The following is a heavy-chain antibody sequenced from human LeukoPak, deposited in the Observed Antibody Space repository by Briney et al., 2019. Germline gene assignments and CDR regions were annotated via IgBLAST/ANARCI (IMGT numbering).Heavy chain of an antibody. J-gene: IGHJ6*02. CDR1: GFTFSSYA. CDR3: ARGAFKQQLYGMDV. V-gene: IGHV3-23*01. Sequence: GGSLRLSCAASGFTFSSYAMSWVRQAPGKGLEWVSAISGSGGSTYYAGSVKGRFTISRDNSKNTLYLQMNSLRVEDTAVYYCARGAFKQQLYGMDVWGQGTTVTVSS. D-gene: IGHD6-13*01. CDR2: ISGSGGST.